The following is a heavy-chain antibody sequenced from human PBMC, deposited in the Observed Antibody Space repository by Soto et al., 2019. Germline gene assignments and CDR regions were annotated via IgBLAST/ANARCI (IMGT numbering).Heavy chain of an antibody. J-gene: IGHJ2*01. CDR2: IKQDGSEK. D-gene: IGHD3-22*01. CDR3: ARQFHYYDSSGVYWYFDL. Sequence: EVQLVESGGGLVQPGGSLRLSCAASGFTFSSYWMSWVRQAPGKGLEWVANIKQDGSEKYYVDSVKGRFTISRDNAKNSLYLQMNSLRAEDTAVYYCARQFHYYDSSGVYWYFDLWGRGTLVTVSS. CDR1: GFTFSSYW. V-gene: IGHV3-7*05.